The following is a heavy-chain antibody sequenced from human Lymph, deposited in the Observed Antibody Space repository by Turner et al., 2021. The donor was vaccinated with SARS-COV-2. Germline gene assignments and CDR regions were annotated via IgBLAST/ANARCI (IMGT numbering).Heavy chain of an antibody. CDR2: FYYSGST. V-gene: IGHV4-39*01. D-gene: IGHD4-17*01. Sequence: QLQLQESGPGLVKPSETLSLTCTVSGGSISSSSYYWGWIRQPPGKGLEWIGSFYYSGSTYYNPSLKSRVTISVDTSKIQFSLKLTSVTATDTAVYYCARLGGVYGDPFDYWGQGTLVTVSS. J-gene: IGHJ4*02. CDR1: GGSISSSSYY. CDR3: ARLGGVYGDPFDY.